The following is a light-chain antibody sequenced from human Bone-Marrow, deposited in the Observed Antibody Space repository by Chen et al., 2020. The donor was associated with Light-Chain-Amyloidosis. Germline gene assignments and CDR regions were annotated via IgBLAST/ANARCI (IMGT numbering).Light chain of an antibody. CDR2: DAS. CDR3: QQYDDLHWT. Sequence: QLTQSPSSLSASVGDRITITCQASEDVSKYLNWYQQTPGRAPKLLIYDASNLEKGVPSRFSGGGSGTTCTLTISGLQAEDIATYYGQQYDDLHWTLVQGTKVEFK. CDR1: EDVSKY. V-gene: IGKV1-33*01. J-gene: IGKJ1*01.